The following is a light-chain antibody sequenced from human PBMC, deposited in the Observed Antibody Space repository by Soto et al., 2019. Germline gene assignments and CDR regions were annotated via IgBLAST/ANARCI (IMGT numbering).Light chain of an antibody. CDR1: SSDVGSYNL. V-gene: IGLV2-23*01. CDR3: CSYAGSSTFL. CDR2: EGS. Sequence: QSALTQPASVSGSPGQSITISCTGTSSDVGSYNLVSWYQQHPGKAPKLMIYEGSKRPSGVSNRFSGSKSGNTASLTSSGLQAEYEADYYCCSYAGSSTFLFGGGTKLTVL. J-gene: IGLJ3*02.